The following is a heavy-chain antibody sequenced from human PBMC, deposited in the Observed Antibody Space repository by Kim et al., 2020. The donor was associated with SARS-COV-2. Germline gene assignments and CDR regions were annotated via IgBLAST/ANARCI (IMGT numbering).Heavy chain of an antibody. V-gene: IGHV4-61*03. CDR1: GGPVSSGSHC. CDR3: ARVTQQWLVPFYFHY. CDR2: IYYTGSA. D-gene: IGHD6-19*01. Sequence: SETLSLTCSVSGGPVSSGSHCWSWIRQPPGKGLEFIGYIYYTGSATYNPSLKSRVTMSVDTSKNHFSLRLSSVTAADTAVYYCARVTQQWLVPFYFHYWSQGTLVTVSS. J-gene: IGHJ4*02.